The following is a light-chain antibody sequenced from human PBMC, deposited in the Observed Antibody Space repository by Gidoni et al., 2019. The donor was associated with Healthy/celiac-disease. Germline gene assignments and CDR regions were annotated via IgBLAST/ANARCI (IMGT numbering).Light chain of an antibody. CDR1: QSVSSY. J-gene: IGKJ4*01. V-gene: IGKV3-11*01. CDR2: DAS. CDR3: QQRSNWLLT. Sequence: EIVLTQSPATLSLSPGERVTLSCRASQSVSSYLAWYQRKPGQAPRLLIYDASNRATGIPARFSGSGSGTDFTLTISSLEPEDFAVYYCQQRSNWLLTFGGGTKVEIK.